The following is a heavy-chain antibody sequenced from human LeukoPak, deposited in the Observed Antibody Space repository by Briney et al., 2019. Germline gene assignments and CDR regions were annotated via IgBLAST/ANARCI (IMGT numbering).Heavy chain of an antibody. J-gene: IGHJ3*02. CDR3: ARHAGGWAFDI. CDR2: IYYSGST. D-gene: IGHD2-15*01. CDR1: GGSISSGGYY. V-gene: IGHV4-61*08. Sequence: SQTLSLTCTVSGGSISSGGYYWSWIRQPPGKGLEWIGYIYYSGSTNYNPSLKSRVSISIDTSKNQFSLKLSSVTAADTAVYYCARHAGGWAFDIWGQGTMVTVSS.